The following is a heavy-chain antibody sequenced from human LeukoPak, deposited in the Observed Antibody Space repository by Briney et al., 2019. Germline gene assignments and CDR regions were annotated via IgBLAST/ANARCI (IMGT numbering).Heavy chain of an antibody. CDR1: GGSIRGYY. D-gene: IGHD3-10*01. Sequence: SETLSLTCTVSGGSIRGYYWSWIRQPPGKGLEWIGEINHSGSTNYNPSLKSRVTISVDTSKNQFSLKLRSVTAADTAVYYCARLWFGELVTDSWGQGTLVTVSS. CDR3: ARLWFGELVTDS. J-gene: IGHJ4*02. V-gene: IGHV4-34*01. CDR2: INHSGST.